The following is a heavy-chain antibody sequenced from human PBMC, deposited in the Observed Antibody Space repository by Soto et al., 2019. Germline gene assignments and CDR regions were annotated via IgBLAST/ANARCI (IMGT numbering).Heavy chain of an antibody. CDR2: ISYDGSNK. CDR1: GFTFSSYG. D-gene: IGHD5-12*01. J-gene: IGHJ4*02. Sequence: GGSLRLSCAASGFTFSSYGMHWVRQAPGKGLEWVAVISYDGSNKYYADSVKGRFTISRDNSKNTLYLQMNSLRAEDTAVYYCAKPRGYSGYGAFYYFDYWGQGTLVTVSS. V-gene: IGHV3-30*18. CDR3: AKPRGYSGYGAFYYFDY.